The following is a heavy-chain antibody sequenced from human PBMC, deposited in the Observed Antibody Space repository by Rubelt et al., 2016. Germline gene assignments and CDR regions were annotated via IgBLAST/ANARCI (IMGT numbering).Heavy chain of an antibody. Sequence: QLQLQESGPGLVKPSETLSLTCSVSGASITSTRHYWGWIRQPPGKGLEWIGSVYYSGKTYSNPSLKSRVTISVDTSENRFSLKVISVAAAETAVYYCARNFGDYGGSSDYWGQGTLVTVSS. CDR2: VYYSGKT. CDR1: GASITSTRHY. J-gene: IGHJ4*02. CDR3: ARNFGDYGGSSDY. D-gene: IGHD4-23*01. V-gene: IGHV4-39*07.